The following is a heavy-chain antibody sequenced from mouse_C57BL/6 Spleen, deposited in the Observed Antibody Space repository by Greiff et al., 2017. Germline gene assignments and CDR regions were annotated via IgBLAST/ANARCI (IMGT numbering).Heavy chain of an antibody. CDR2: ISGGGGNT. CDR1: GFTFSSYT. V-gene: IGHV5-9*01. J-gene: IGHJ1*03. CDR3: ARHYYGSSYNWYFDV. Sequence: EVMLVESGGGLVKPGGSLKLSCAASGFTFSSYTMSWVRQTPEKRLEWVATISGGGGNTYYPDSVKGRFTISRDNAKNTLYLQMSSLRSEDTALYYCARHYYGSSYNWYFDVWGTGTTVTVSS. D-gene: IGHD1-1*01.